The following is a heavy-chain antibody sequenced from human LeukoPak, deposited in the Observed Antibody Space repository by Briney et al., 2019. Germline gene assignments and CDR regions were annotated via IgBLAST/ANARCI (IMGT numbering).Heavy chain of an antibody. D-gene: IGHD6-19*01. CDR3: AKDMRSGRPAYYFDY. Sequence: GGSLRLSCAASGFTFSSYGMHWVRQAPGKGLEWVAFIRYDGSNKYYADSVKGRFTISRDNSKNTLYLQMNSLRAEDTAVYYCAKDMRSGRPAYYFDYWGQGTLVTVSS. CDR2: IRYDGSNK. V-gene: IGHV3-30*02. CDR1: GFTFSSYG. J-gene: IGHJ4*02.